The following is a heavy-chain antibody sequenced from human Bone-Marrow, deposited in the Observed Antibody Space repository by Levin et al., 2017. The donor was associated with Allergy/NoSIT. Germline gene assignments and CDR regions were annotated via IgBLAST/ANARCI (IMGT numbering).Heavy chain of an antibody. V-gene: IGHV3-23*01. D-gene: IGHD6-6*01. Sequence: GGSLRLSCVASGFSFDMYAMSWVRQAPGRGLEWVSGIFASGGHTYYADFAKGRFTISRDNSKNTLYLQMNNLRVEDTAIYYCANFVYYGDIWGQGTLVTVSS. J-gene: IGHJ4*02. CDR3: ANFVYYGDI. CDR2: IFASGGHT. CDR1: GFSFDMYA.